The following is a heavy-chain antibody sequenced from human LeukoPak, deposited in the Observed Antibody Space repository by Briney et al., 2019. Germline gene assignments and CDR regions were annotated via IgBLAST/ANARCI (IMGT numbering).Heavy chain of an antibody. V-gene: IGHV3-21*01. Sequence: PGGSLRLSCAASGFTFSSYSMNWVRQAPGKGLEWVSSISSSSSYIYYADSVKGRFTISRDNAKNSLYLQTNSLRAEDTAVYYCARESVTSYYFDYWGQGTLVTVSS. CDR2: ISSSSSYI. CDR3: ARESVTSYYFDY. CDR1: GFTFSSYS. D-gene: IGHD4-11*01. J-gene: IGHJ4*02.